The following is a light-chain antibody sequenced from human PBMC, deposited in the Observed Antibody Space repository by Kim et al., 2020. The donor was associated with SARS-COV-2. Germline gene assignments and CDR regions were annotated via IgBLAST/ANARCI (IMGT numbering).Light chain of an antibody. CDR2: GAS. V-gene: IGKV1-17*01. CDR3: LQDSTDLRT. J-gene: IGKJ5*01. CDR1: QEISNV. Sequence: DIQMTQSPSSLSASVGDRVTITCRASQEISNVLGWYQQNPGRAPKRLIYGASSLQSGVPTRFSGSGSGTEFTLTISRVQPEDFATCYWLQDSTDLRTFGQGTQVEIK.